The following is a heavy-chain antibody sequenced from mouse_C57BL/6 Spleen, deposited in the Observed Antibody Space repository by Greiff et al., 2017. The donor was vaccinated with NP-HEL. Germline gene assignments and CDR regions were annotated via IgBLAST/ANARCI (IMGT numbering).Heavy chain of an antibody. V-gene: IGHV1-69*01. CDR3: ARWPSNYCGGSPAGFAY. Sequence: VQLQQPGAELVMPGASVKLSCKASGYTFTSYWMHWVKQRPGQGLEWIGEIDPSDSYTNYNQKFKGKSTLTVDKSSSTAYMQLSSLTSEDSAVYYCARWPSNYCGGSPAGFAYWGQGTLVTVSA. CDR1: GYTFTSYW. CDR2: IDPSDSYT. D-gene: IGHD1-1*01. J-gene: IGHJ3*01.